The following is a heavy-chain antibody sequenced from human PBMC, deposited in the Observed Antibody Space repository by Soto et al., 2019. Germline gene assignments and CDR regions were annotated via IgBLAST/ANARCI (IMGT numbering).Heavy chain of an antibody. CDR3: ARQIYDSDTGPNFQYYFDT. J-gene: IGHJ4*02. D-gene: IGHD3-22*01. V-gene: IGHV5-10-1*01. CDR2: IDPSDSQT. CDR1: GYSFAGYW. Sequence: GESLKISCKGSGYSFAGYWITWVRQKPGKGLEWMGRIDPSDSQTYYSPSFRGHVTISVTKSITTVFLQWSSLRASDTAMYYCARQIYDSDTGPNFQYYFDTWGQGTPVTVSS.